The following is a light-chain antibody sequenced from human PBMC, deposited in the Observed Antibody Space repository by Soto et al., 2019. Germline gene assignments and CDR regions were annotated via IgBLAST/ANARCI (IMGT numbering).Light chain of an antibody. CDR1: QGISTW. Sequence: DIQMTQSPSTLSASVGDRVTITCRASQGISTWLAWYQQRPGKAPKLLIYGASSLENGVPSRFSGSGSGTEFTRTLSSMQPDDVATYYCQQYNSYDMWSFGQGTKVDLK. V-gene: IGKV1-5*01. CDR2: GAS. J-gene: IGKJ1*01. CDR3: QQYNSYDMWS.